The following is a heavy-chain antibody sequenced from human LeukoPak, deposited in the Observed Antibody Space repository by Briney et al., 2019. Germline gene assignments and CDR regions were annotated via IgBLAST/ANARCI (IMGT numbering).Heavy chain of an antibody. Sequence: PSETLSLTCAVSGGSISSSNWWSWVRQPPGKGLEWIGEIYHSGSTNYNPSLKSRVTISVDKSKNQFSLKLSSVTAADTAVYYCARDRRYYGSGSYYNVCFDYWGQGTLVTVSS. CDR1: GGSISSSNW. CDR2: IYHSGST. D-gene: IGHD3-10*01. CDR3: ARDRRYYGSGSYYNVCFDY. J-gene: IGHJ4*02. V-gene: IGHV4-4*02.